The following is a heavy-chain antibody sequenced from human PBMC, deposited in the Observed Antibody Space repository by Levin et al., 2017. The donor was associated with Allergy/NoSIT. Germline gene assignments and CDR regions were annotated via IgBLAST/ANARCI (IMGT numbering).Heavy chain of an antibody. J-gene: IGHJ6*02. CDR3: ARAESGGWNEGDSPASKKQYSSYYFAMDA. CDR1: GFTFPNSD. CDR2: ISASSAYI. D-gene: IGHD1-1*01. V-gene: IGHV3-21*01. Sequence: RAGGSLRLSCVASGFTFPNSDMNWVRLTPGKGLEWVSSISASSAYIYYADSFKGRFTISRDNAKNSLYLEMKSLRPDDTALYFCARAESGGWNEGDSPASKKQYSSYYFAMDAWGPGTTVTVSS.